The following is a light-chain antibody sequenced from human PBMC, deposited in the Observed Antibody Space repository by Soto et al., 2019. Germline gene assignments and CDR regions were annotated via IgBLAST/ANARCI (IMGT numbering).Light chain of an antibody. J-gene: IGLJ1*01. CDR3: YSAADNMRV. V-gene: IGLV3-27*01. CDR1: VLAKKY. Sequence: SYELTQPSSVSVPPGQTARITCSGDVLAKKYARWFQQKPGQAPVLVIYKDSERPSGIPERFSGSSSGTTVTLTISGAQVEDEADYYCYSAADNMRVFGTGTKVTVL. CDR2: KDS.